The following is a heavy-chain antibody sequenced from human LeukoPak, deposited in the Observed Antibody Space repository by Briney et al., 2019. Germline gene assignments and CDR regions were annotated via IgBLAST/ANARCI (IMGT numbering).Heavy chain of an antibody. CDR1: GGSISSSSYY. J-gene: IGHJ4*02. CDR2: IYYSGST. V-gene: IGHV4-39*07. Sequence: SETLSLTCTVSGGSISSSSYYWGWIRQPPGKGLEWIGSIYYSGSTYYNPSLKSRVTMSVDTSKNQFSLKLSSVTAADTAVYYCARENSGDSIIGYWGQGTLVTVSS. CDR3: ARENSGDSIIGY. D-gene: IGHD4-17*01.